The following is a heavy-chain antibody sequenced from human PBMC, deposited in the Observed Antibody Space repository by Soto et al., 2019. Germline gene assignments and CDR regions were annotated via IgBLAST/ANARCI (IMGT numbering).Heavy chain of an antibody. Sequence: GESLKISCKGSGYSFTSYWIGWVRQMPGKGLEWMGIIYPGDSDTRYSPSFQGQVTISADKSISTAYLQWSSLKASDTAMYYCARPGEDYPDSYGMDVWGQGTTVTVSS. J-gene: IGHJ6*02. V-gene: IGHV5-51*01. CDR1: GYSFTSYW. CDR2: IYPGDSDT. CDR3: ARPGEDYPDSYGMDV. D-gene: IGHD3-16*01.